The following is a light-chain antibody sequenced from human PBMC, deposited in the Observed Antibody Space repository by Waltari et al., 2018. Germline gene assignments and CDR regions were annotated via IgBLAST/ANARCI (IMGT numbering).Light chain of an antibody. CDR2: GTS. J-gene: IGLJ2*01. Sequence: SVLTQPPSVSGAPGQRVPISCTRTSPTIGAGYDVHWYQQLPGTAPKLPIYGTSNRPSGVPDRFSGSKSGTSASLAITGLQAEDEADYYCQSYDSSLSGGVVFGGGTKLTVL. V-gene: IGLV1-40*01. CDR1: SPTIGAGYD. CDR3: QSYDSSLSGGVV.